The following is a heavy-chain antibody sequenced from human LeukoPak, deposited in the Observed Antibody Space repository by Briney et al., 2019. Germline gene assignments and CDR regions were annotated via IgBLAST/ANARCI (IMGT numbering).Heavy chain of an antibody. CDR3: ARDGPPLLVTYPNWYFDL. D-gene: IGHD3-9*01. CDR2: ISYDGSNK. V-gene: IGHV3-30-3*01. CDR1: GFTFSSYA. Sequence: GGSLRLSCAASGFTFSSYAMHWVRQAPGKGLEWVAVISYDGSNKYYADSVKGRFTISRDNSKNTLSLQINSLRAEDTAVYYCARDGPPLLVTYPNWYFDLWGRGTLVTVSS. J-gene: IGHJ2*01.